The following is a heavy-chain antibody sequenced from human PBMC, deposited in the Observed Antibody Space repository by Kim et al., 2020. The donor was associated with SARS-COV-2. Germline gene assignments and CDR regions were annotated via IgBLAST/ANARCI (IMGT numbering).Heavy chain of an antibody. Sequence: LKSRVPISVDTSKNQFSLTLSSVTAADTAVYYCARLDYGDYVVAEYFQHWGQGTLVTVSS. D-gene: IGHD4-17*01. J-gene: IGHJ1*01. CDR3: ARLDYGDYVVAEYFQH. V-gene: IGHV4-39*01.